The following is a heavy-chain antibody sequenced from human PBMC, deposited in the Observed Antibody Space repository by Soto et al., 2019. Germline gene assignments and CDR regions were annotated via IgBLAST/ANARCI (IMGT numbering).Heavy chain of an antibody. D-gene: IGHD5-12*01. CDR3: ARGDGYNGFDY. CDR1: GGTFSSYA. Sequence: SVKVSCKASGGTFSSYAISWVRQAPGQGLEWMGGIIPIFGTANYAQKFQGRVTITADESTGTVYMELSSLRSEDTAVYYCARGDGYNGFDYWGQGTLVTVSS. V-gene: IGHV1-69*13. CDR2: IIPIFGTA. J-gene: IGHJ4*02.